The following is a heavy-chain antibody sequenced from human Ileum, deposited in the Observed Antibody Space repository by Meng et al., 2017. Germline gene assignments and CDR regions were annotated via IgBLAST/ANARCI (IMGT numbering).Heavy chain of an antibody. D-gene: IGHD2-2*02. CDR3: VRGLLVPNAIRTEYFPL. V-gene: IGHV4-34*01. CDR1: GWAFDGYY. Sequence: QAPLQQWGAVLLKPSETLSLSCAVYGWAFDGYYWTWIRQSPGKGLEWIGEINHSGSTNFNPSLKSRVTMSVDTSKKQFSLNLTSVTAADTAMYYCVRGLLVPNAIRTEYFPLWGQGTLVTVSS. J-gene: IGHJ1*01. CDR2: INHSGST.